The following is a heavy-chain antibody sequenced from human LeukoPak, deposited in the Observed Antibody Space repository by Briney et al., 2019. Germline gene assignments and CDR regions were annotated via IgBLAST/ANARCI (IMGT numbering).Heavy chain of an antibody. D-gene: IGHD6-19*01. V-gene: IGHV5-51*01. J-gene: IGHJ4*02. CDR1: GSTFSIYW. Sequence: GGSLQISCQVSGSTFSIYWIGWVRQLPGKGLEYMGIIYPGDSDARYSPSFQGQVTISADKSISTAYLQWSSLKASDTAMYYCARLPSTVAGAAGDNWGQGTLVTVSS. CDR2: IYPGDSDA. CDR3: ARLPSTVAGAAGDN.